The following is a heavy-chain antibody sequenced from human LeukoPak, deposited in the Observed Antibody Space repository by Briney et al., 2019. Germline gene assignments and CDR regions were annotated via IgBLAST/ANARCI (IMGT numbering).Heavy chain of an antibody. V-gene: IGHV4-34*01. CDR1: GGSFSGYY. CDR2: IYHSGST. CDR3: AQAGFGCSGGSCYAVSVDP. Sequence: SETLSLTCAVYGGSFSGYYWSWIRQPPGKGLEWIEEIYHSGSTNYNPSLKSRVTISVDKSKNPFSLKLSTVTAEDTAVYYCAQAGFGCSGGSCYAVSVDPWGQGTLVTVSS. D-gene: IGHD2-15*01. J-gene: IGHJ5*02.